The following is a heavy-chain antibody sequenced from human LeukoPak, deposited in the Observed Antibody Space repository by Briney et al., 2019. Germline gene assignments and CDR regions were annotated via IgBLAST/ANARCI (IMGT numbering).Heavy chain of an antibody. V-gene: IGHV4-31*03. CDR2: IYYSGST. D-gene: IGHD2-15*01. J-gene: IGHJ4*02. CDR3: ANTPRYCSGSSCYQLIVHFDY. Sequence: SETLSLTCTVSGGSISSGGYYWSWIRQHPGKGLEWIGYIYYSGSTYYNPSLKSRVTISVDTSKNQFSLKLSSVTAADTAVYYCANTPRYCSGSSCYQLIVHFDYWGQGTLVTVSS. CDR1: GGSISSGGYY.